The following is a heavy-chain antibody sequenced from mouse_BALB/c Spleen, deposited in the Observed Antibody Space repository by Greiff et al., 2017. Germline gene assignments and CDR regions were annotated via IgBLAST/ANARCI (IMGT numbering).Heavy chain of an antibody. Sequence: QVQLKQPGAELVKPGASVKLSCKASGYTFTSYWMHWVKQRPGQGLEWIGEINPSNGRTNYNEKFKSKATLTVDKSSSTAYMQLSSLTSEDSAVYYCARGVTTVVATGDYWGQGTTLTVSS. CDR1: GYTFTSYW. CDR2: INPSNGRT. CDR3: ARGVTTVVATGDY. D-gene: IGHD1-1*01. J-gene: IGHJ2*01. V-gene: IGHV1S81*02.